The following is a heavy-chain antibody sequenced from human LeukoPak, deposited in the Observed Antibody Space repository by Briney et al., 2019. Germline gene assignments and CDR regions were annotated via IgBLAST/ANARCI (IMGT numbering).Heavy chain of an antibody. CDR3: AKGDSSGWYRPYYYYGLDV. CDR2: ISNNGGYT. Sequence: GGSLRLSCAASGFTFSSSAMSWVRQAPGKGLEWVSAISNNGGYTYYADSVQGRFTISRDNSKKTLYLQMDSLRAEDTAVYYCAKGDSSGWYRPYYYYGLDVWGQGTTVTVSS. V-gene: IGHV3-23*01. CDR1: GFTFSSSA. D-gene: IGHD6-19*01. J-gene: IGHJ6*02.